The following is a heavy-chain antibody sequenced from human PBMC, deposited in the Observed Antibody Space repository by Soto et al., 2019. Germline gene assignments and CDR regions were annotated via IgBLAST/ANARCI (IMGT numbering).Heavy chain of an antibody. CDR1: GYIFSGYY. CDR3: ARDGVVIDLWNPIWLEP. J-gene: IGHJ5*02. V-gene: IGHV1-2*02. Sequence: ASVKVSCKTSGYIFSGYYMHWVRQAPGQGLEWMGWINPNSGVTSYAQRYQGRATMSRDTSITTVYMELRRLTSDDTGVYYCARDGVVIDLWNPIWLEPWGQGTQVNVS. CDR2: INPNSGVT. D-gene: IGHD5-18*01.